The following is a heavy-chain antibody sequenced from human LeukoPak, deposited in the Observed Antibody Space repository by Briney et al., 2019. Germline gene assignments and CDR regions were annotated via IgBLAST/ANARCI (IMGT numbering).Heavy chain of an antibody. V-gene: IGHV4-39*01. CDR2: IYYSGST. J-gene: IGHJ4*02. D-gene: IGHD3-9*01. CDR3: AGRGDILTGFPFDY. Sequence: SETLSLTCSVSGGSISSSSYYWGWIRQPPGKGLEWIGPIYYSGSTCYNPSLKSRVTISVVKSKNQFSLKLRAVAASDTALYYCAGRGDILTGFPFDYWGQGTLVTVSS. CDR1: GGSISSSSYY.